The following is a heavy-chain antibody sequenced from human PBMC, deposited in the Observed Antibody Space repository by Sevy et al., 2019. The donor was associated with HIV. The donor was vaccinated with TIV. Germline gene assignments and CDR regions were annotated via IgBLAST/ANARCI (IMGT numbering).Heavy chain of an antibody. J-gene: IGHJ5*02. D-gene: IGHD6-13*01. CDR1: GFTFDDYA. Sequence: GGSLRLSCAASGFTFDDYAMHWVRQAPGKGLEWVSGISWKSGSIGYADSVKGGFAISRDNAKNCLYLQMNSLRADDTALYYCAKEVYGGIAAAGTGEFDPWGQGTLVTVSS. CDR2: ISWKSGSI. V-gene: IGHV3-9*01. CDR3: AKEVYGGIAAAGTGEFDP.